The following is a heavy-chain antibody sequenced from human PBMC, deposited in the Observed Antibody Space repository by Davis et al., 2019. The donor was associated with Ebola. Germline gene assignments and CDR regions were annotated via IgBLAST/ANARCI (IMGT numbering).Heavy chain of an antibody. D-gene: IGHD3-9*01. V-gene: IGHV3-7*01. J-gene: IGHJ4*02. Sequence: GESLKISCVASGFTFSTYWMSWVRQVPGKGLEWVANIKQDGSDKQYVDSVKGRFTISRDNAKNSLYLQMNTLRADDTAVYYCTRNFDWYDNSWGQGTLVTVSS. CDR2: IKQDGSDK. CDR3: TRNFDWYDNS. CDR1: GFTFSTYW.